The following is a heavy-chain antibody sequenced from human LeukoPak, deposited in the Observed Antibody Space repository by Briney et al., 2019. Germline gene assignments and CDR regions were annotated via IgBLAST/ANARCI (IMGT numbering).Heavy chain of an antibody. Sequence: PGGSLRLSCAASGFTFRRYGMHWVRQAPGKGLEWLAIIWYDATAQYYADSVKGRFTISRDNSKNTVYLQMNSLRVEDTALYYCARAETASQRTSGTWFAMDVWGQGTTVTVPS. J-gene: IGHJ6*02. CDR3: ARAETASQRTSGTWFAMDV. CDR2: IWYDATAQ. CDR1: GFTFRRYG. D-gene: IGHD1-26*01. V-gene: IGHV3-33*01.